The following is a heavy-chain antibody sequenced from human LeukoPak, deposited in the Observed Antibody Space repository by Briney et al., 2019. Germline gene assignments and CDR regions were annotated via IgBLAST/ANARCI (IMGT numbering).Heavy chain of an antibody. CDR3: NWHCSGGSCYSSFQH. D-gene: IGHD2-15*01. J-gene: IGHJ1*01. CDR2: IKSKTDGGTT. Sequence: GGSLRLSCAASGFTFSNAWMSWVRQAPGKGLEWVGRIKSKTDGGTTDYAAPVKGRFTISRDDSKNTLYLQMNSLKTEDTAVYYCNWHCSGGSCYSSFQHWGQGTLVTVSS. CDR1: GFTFSNAW. V-gene: IGHV3-15*01.